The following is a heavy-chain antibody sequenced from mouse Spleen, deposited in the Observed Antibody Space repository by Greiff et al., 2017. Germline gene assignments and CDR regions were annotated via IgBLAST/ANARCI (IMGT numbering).Heavy chain of an antibody. D-gene: IGHD3-3*01. CDR2: IYPGSGNT. V-gene: IGHV1-76*01. CDR3: ARSKEGSRYLDV. CDR1: GYTFTDYY. J-gene: IGHJ1*01. Sequence: VQLQQSGAELVRPGASVKLSCKASGYTFTDYYINWVKQRPGQGLEWIARIYPGSGNTYYNETFKGKATLTAEKSSSTAYMQLSSLTSEDSAVYICARSKEGSRYLDVWGAGTTVTVSS.